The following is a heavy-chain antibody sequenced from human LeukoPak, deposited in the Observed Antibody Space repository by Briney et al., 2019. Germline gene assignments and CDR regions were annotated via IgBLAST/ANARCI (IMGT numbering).Heavy chain of an antibody. CDR2: IYYSGST. J-gene: IGHJ5*02. D-gene: IGHD4-11*01. Sequence: SETLSLTCTVSGGSISSSSYYWGWIRQPPGKGLEWIGSIYYSGSTYYNPSLKSRVTISVDTSKNQFSLKLSSVTAADTAVYYWARDRKVKWSDPGGRETRVPVS. V-gene: IGHV4-39*07. CDR3: ARDRKVKWSDP. CDR1: GGSISSSSYY.